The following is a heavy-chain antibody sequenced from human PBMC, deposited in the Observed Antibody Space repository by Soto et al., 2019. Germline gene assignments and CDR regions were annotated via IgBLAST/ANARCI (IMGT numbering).Heavy chain of an antibody. J-gene: IGHJ5*02. V-gene: IGHV1-69*08. CDR2: IIPILGIA. Sequence: QVQLVQSGAEVKKPGSWVKVSCEASGGTFSSYTINWVRQAPGQGLKWMGRIIPILGIANYAQKFQGRVTITSDKSTSTAYMELSSLRSEDTAVYYCARDNVVTAIRGWFDPWGQGTLVTVSS. CDR1: GGTFSSYT. CDR3: ARDNVVTAIRGWFDP. D-gene: IGHD2-21*02.